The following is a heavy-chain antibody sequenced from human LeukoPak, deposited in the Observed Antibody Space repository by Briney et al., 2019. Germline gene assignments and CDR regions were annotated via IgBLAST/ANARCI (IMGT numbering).Heavy chain of an antibody. CDR1: GFTFSSYG. Sequence: GGSLRLSCAASGFTFSSYGMHWVRQAPGKGLEWVAFIRYDGSNKYYADSVKGRFTISRDNAKNSLYLQMNSLRAEDTAVYYCARVRIAARPCWCGWFDPWGKGTLVTVSS. D-gene: IGHD6-6*01. V-gene: IGHV3-30*02. CDR2: IRYDGSNK. J-gene: IGHJ5*02. CDR3: ARVRIAARPCWCGWFDP.